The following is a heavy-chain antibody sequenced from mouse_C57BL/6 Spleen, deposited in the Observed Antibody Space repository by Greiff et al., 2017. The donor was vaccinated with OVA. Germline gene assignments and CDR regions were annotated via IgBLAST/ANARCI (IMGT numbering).Heavy chain of an antibody. V-gene: IGHV10-1*01. CDR2: IRSKSNNYAT. CDR3: VRDGYYDFDY. CDR1: GFSFNTYA. D-gene: IGHD2-3*01. J-gene: IGHJ2*01. Sequence: EVQLVESGGGLVQPKGSLKLSCAASGFSFNTYAMNWVRQAPGKGLEWVARIRSKSNNYATYYADSVKDRFTISRDDSESMLYLQMNNLKTEDTAMYYCVRDGYYDFDYWGQGTTLTVSS.